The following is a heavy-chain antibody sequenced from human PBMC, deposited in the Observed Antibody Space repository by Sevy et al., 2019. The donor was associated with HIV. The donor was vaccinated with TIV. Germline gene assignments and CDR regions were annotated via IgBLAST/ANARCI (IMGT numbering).Heavy chain of an antibody. V-gene: IGHV3-30*03. CDR2: ISYDGSEK. Sequence: GGSLRLSCEASGFTFNSYGMHWVRQAPGKGLEWVAVISYDGSEKYYADSGKGRFTISREKSKNMVYVQMNSLRAEDTAVYYCARMFRSYGMDVWGQGTTVTVSS. CDR3: ARMFRSYGMDV. CDR1: GFTFNSYG. D-gene: IGHD3-10*01. J-gene: IGHJ6*02.